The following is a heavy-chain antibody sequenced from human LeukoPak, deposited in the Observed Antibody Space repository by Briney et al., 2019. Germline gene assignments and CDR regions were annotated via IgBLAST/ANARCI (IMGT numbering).Heavy chain of an antibody. J-gene: IGHJ4*02. CDR2: IKQDGSEK. CDR1: GFTFSSYW. CDR3: ARGPGYSGYDTFDY. Sequence: GGSLRLSCAASGFTFSSYWMSWVRQAPGKGLEWVANIKQDGSEKYYVDSVKGRFTTSRDNAKNSLYLQMNSLRAEDTAVYYCARGPGYSGYDTFDYWGQGTLVTVSS. V-gene: IGHV3-7*03. D-gene: IGHD5-12*01.